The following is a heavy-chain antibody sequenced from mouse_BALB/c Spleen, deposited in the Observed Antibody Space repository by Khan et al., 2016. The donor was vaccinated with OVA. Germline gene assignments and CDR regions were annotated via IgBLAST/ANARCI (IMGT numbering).Heavy chain of an antibody. Sequence: VRLQQSGTVLARPGASVKMFCKASGYRFTSYWMHWVKQRPGQGLEWMGAIYPGNTDASNNQKIKGKAKLTAATFASTAYMELCSLTNEDSAVYYSAIFLDRPGDALDYWGLGTSFTVSS. CDR3: AIFLDRPGDALDY. CDR1: GYRFTSYW. CDR2: IYPGNTDA. V-gene: IGHV1-5*01. J-gene: IGHJ4*01.